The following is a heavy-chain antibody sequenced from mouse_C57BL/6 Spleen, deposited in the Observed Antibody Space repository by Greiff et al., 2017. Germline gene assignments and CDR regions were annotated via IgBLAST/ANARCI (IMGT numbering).Heavy chain of an antibody. CDR3: ERGPHYYGSSSYAMDY. Sequence: VQLQESGAELMKPGASVKLSCKATGYTFTGYWIEWVKQRPGHGLEWIGEILPGSGSTNYNEKFKGKATFTADTSSNTTYMQPSSLTTEDSAIYYCERGPHYYGSSSYAMDYWGQGTSVTVSS. J-gene: IGHJ4*01. CDR2: ILPGSGST. D-gene: IGHD1-1*01. CDR1: GYTFTGYW. V-gene: IGHV1-9*01.